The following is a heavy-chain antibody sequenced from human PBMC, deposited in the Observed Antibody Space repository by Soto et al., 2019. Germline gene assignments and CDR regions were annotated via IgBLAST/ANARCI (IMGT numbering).Heavy chain of an antibody. Sequence: XESLRLSCTASGFTISSYAMHWVRQAPGKGLEWVAVISYDGSNKYYADSVKGRFTISRDNSKNTLYLQMNSLRAEDTAVYYCARDGFRGYSYGYSYYGMDVWGQGTTVTVSS. CDR3: ARDGFRGYSYGYSYYGMDV. D-gene: IGHD5-18*01. CDR2: ISYDGSNK. V-gene: IGHV3-30-3*01. J-gene: IGHJ6*02. CDR1: GFTISSYA.